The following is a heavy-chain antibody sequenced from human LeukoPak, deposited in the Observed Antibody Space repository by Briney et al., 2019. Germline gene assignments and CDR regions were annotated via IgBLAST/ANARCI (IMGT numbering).Heavy chain of an antibody. V-gene: IGHV5-51*01. CDR1: GFGFTSFC. CDR3: ARLKTAADVVVRWYYVDY. J-gene: IGHJ4*02. Sequence: GESLKISCQGSGFGFTSFCIGRVRQMPGKGLEWMGIICPDDSDTRYSPSFQGQVTISADKSISTAYLQWSSLKASDTAMYYCARLKTAADVVVRWYYVDYWGQGTLVTVSS. CDR2: ICPDDSDT. D-gene: IGHD4-23*01.